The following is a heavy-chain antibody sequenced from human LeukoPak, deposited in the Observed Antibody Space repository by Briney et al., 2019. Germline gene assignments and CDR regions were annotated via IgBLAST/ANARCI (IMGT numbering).Heavy chain of an antibody. J-gene: IGHJ6*02. CDR3: VKDGRVSSVNYYGLDV. V-gene: IGHV3-53*05. Sequence: GGSLRLSCAASGFTFTSSYMTWVRQPPGEGLEWVSIIYSGGSTYYADSVEGRFIISRDNSKSTLYLQMNSLTAEDTGVYYCVKDGRVSSVNYYGLDVWGQGTMVTVSS. CDR2: IYSGGST. D-gene: IGHD6-19*01. CDR1: GFTFTSSY.